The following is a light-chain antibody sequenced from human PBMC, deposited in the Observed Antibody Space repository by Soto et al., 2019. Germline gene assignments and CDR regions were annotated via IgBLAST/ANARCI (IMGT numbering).Light chain of an antibody. V-gene: IGLV2-14*01. CDR2: EVS. Sequence: GSPGQSITISCTGTSSDVGGYNYVCWYQHHPGKAPKLIISEVSNRPSGVSDRFSGSKSGNTASLTISGLQPEDEADYYCTSFTSSTTYVFGTGTKVTVL. CDR1: SSDVGGYNY. J-gene: IGLJ1*01. CDR3: TSFTSSTTYV.